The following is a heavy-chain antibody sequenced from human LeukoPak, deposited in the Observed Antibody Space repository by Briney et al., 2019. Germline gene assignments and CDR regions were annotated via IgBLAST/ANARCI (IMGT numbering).Heavy chain of an antibody. CDR2: IYTSGST. V-gene: IGHV4-4*09. Sequence: SETLSLTCTVSGGSISSYYWSWIRQPPGKGLEWIGYIYTSGSTNYNPSLKSRVTISVDTSKNQFSLKLSAEAAADTGVYCCAREGIGGARTDWFDPWGQGTLVTVSS. D-gene: IGHD1-26*01. J-gene: IGHJ5*02. CDR3: AREGIGGARTDWFDP. CDR1: GGSISSYY.